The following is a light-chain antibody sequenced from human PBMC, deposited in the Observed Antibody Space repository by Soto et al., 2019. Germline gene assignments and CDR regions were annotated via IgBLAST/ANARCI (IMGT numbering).Light chain of an antibody. CDR3: SSYTGASALYV. J-gene: IGLJ1*01. CDR1: SSDIGGYNY. V-gene: IGLV2-14*03. CDR2: DVA. Sequence: QSALTQPASVSGSPGQSITISCTGTSSDIGGYNYVAWYQQHLGKAPKLIIYDVAVRPSGVSNRFSGSKSGNTASLAISGLLAEDEAHYYCSSYTGASALYVFGTGTKVTVL.